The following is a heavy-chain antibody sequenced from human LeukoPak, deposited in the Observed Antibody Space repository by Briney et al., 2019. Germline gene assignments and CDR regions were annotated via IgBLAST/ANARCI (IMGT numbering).Heavy chain of an antibody. Sequence: PSETLSLTCAVYGGSFSGYYWSWIRQPPGKGLEWIGEINHSGSTNYNPSLKSRVTISVDTSKNQFSLKLSSVTAADTAVYYCARGYYDSSGYYYKTFDYWGQGTLVTVSS. CDR2: INHSGST. D-gene: IGHD3-22*01. V-gene: IGHV4-34*01. CDR1: GGSFSGYY. CDR3: ARGYYDSSGYYYKTFDY. J-gene: IGHJ4*02.